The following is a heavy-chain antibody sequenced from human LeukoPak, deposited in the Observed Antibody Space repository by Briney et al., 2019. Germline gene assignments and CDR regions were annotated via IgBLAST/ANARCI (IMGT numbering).Heavy chain of an antibody. V-gene: IGHV1-2*02. CDR1: GYTFTGCY. CDR2: INPNSGGT. D-gene: IGHD6-13*01. J-gene: IGHJ6*02. Sequence: ASVKVSCKASGYTFTGCYMHWVRQAPGQGLEWMGWINPNSGGTNYAQKFQGRVTMTRDTSISTAYMELSRLRSDDTAVYYCARGRGIAAAGPNYYYYGMDVWGQGTTVTVSS. CDR3: ARGRGIAAAGPNYYYYGMDV.